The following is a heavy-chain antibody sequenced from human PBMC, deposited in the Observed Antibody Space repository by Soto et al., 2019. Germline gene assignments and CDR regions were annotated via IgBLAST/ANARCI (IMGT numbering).Heavy chain of an antibody. CDR1: GYIFSNRW. CDR2: IDPSYSHT. D-gene: IGHD2-15*01. V-gene: IGHV5-10-1*01. CDR3: ARGRWNLHFHY. J-gene: IGHJ4*02. Sequence: PGESLKISCEGSGYIFSNRWINWVRQVPGKGLEWMPNIDPSYSHTNHSPSFQGHGTSAIDKSIRTAYLQWTRLKASDTAIDYCARGRWNLHFHYWGQGSLVTVSS.